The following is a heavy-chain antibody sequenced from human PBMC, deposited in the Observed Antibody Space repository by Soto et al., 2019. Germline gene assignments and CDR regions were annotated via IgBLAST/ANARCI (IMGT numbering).Heavy chain of an antibody. V-gene: IGHV4-31*03. CDR1: GGSISSGGYY. Sequence: SETLSLTCTVSGGSISSGGYYWSWIRQHPGKGLEWIGYIYYSGSTYYNPSLKSRVTISVDTSKNQFSLKLSSVTAADTAVYYCARCGPEWFGVSTGAFDIWGQGTMVTVSS. CDR2: IYYSGST. D-gene: IGHD3-10*01. J-gene: IGHJ3*02. CDR3: ARCGPEWFGVSTGAFDI.